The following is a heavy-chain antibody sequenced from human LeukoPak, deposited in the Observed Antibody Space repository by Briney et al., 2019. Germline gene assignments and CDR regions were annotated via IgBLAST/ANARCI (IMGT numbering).Heavy chain of an antibody. CDR1: GGSFSGYY. CDR3: ARGNYDVWSGYYKGPLFDY. D-gene: IGHD3-3*01. CDR2: INHSGST. Sequence: PSETLSLTCAVYGGSFSGYYWSWIRQPPGKGLEWIGEINHSGSTNYNPSLKSRVTISVDTSKNQFSLKLSSVTAADTAVYYCARGNYDVWSGYYKGPLFDYWGQGTLVTVSS. J-gene: IGHJ4*02. V-gene: IGHV4-34*01.